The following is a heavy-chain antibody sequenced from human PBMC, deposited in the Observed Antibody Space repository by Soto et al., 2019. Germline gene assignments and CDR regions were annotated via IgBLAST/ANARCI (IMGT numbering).Heavy chain of an antibody. CDR2: IWYDGSNR. CDR1: GFTFSSYG. J-gene: IGHJ4*02. CDR3: ARDGASYANEIVF. Sequence: QVQLVESGGGVVQPGRSLRLSCAASGFTFSSYGMHWVRQAPGQGLEWVAVIWYDGSNRYHGDSVKGRFTISRDNSKNTLYLQMNSLRPEDTAVYYCARDGASYANEIVFWGQGTLVTVSS. D-gene: IGHD2-2*01. V-gene: IGHV3-33*01.